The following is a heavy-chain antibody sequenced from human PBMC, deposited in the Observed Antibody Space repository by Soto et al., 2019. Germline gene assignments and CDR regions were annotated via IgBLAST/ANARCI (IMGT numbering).Heavy chain of an antibody. CDR2: ISRSSASM. V-gene: IGHV3-48*01. CDR3: VRGDHSGGDDCGEGNL. CDR1: GFTFSIYS. D-gene: IGHD6-19*01. J-gene: IGHJ4*02. Sequence: EVQLVESGGGLVQPGGSLKLSCAASGFTFSIYSMNWVRQAPGKGLEWVSYISRSSASMYYAESVKGRFTISRDKSKNTLNLQTNGLRAEDTAVYFCVRGDHSGGDDCGEGNLWGQGTAVTASS.